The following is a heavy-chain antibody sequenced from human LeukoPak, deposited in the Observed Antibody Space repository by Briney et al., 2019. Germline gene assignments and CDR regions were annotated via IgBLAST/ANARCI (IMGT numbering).Heavy chain of an antibody. J-gene: IGHJ3*02. CDR1: GGSISSYY. CDR3: AREATLSYYDILTGLGAFDI. V-gene: IGHV4-59*01. CDR2: IYYSGST. D-gene: IGHD3-9*01. Sequence: PSETLSLTCTVSGGSISSYYWSWIRQPPGKGLEWIGYIYYSGSTNYNPSLKSRVTISVDTSKNQFSLKLSSVTAADTAVYYCAREATLSYYDILTGLGAFDIWGQGTMVTVPS.